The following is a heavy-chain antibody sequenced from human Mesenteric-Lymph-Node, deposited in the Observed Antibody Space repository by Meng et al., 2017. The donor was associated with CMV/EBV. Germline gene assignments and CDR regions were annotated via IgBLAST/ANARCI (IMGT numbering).Heavy chain of an antibody. CDR2: MNPNSGNT. D-gene: IGHD2-2*01. Sequence: ASVKVSCKASGGTFSSFTLSWVRQAPGQGLEWMGWMNPNSGNTGYAQKFQGRVTITRNTSISTAYMELSSLRSEDTAVYYCARGPCYGTSCPNWFDPWGQGTLVTVSS. CDR1: GGTFSSFT. V-gene: IGHV1-8*03. J-gene: IGHJ5*02. CDR3: ARGPCYGTSCPNWFDP.